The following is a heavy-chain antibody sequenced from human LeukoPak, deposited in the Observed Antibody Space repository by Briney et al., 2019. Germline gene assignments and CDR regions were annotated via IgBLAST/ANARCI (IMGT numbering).Heavy chain of an antibody. D-gene: IGHD3-10*01. CDR2: INYSGST. J-gene: IGHJ4*02. CDR1: GGSISSYY. CDR3: ARGSGSYFDY. Sequence: AGTLSLTCTVSGGSISSYYWSWIRQPPGKGLEWIGCINYSGSTNYNPSLKSRVTISVDTSKNQLSLKLSSVTAADTAVYYCARGSGSYFDYWGQGTLVTVSS. V-gene: IGHV4-59*08.